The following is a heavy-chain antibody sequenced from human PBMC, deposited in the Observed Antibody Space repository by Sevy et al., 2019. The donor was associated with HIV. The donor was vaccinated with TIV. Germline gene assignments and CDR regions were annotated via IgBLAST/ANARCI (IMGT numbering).Heavy chain of an antibody. J-gene: IGHJ4*02. CDR3: ARDQPESDWNDATPGFDY. V-gene: IGHV1-18*01. CDR1: GYTFTSYG. Sequence: ASVNVSCKASGYTFTSYGISWVRQAPGQGLEWMGWISAYNGNTNYSQKLQGRVTMTTDTSTSTAYMELRSLRSDDTAVYYCARDQPESDWNDATPGFDYWGQGTLVTVSS. CDR2: ISAYNGNT. D-gene: IGHD1-1*01.